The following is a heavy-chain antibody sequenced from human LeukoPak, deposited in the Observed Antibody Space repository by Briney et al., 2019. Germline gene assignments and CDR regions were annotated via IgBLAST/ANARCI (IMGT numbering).Heavy chain of an antibody. J-gene: IGHJ4*02. CDR1: GFTFSSYA. Sequence: GGSLRLSCAASGFTFSSYAMSWVRQAPGKGLEWVSAISGSGGSTYYADSVKGRFTIYRDNYKNTLYLQMNSLRDEDTAVYYCAKYGFFDNSGYYIYYFDCWGQGTLLTVSS. CDR2: ISGSGGST. CDR3: AKYGFFDNSGYYIYYFDC. V-gene: IGHV3-23*01. D-gene: IGHD3-22*01.